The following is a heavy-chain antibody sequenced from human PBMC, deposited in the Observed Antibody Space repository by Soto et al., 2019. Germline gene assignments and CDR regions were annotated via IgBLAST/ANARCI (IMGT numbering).Heavy chain of an antibody. Sequence: QVQLVESGGGLVQPGTSLRISCAASGFTFSTHGMHWVREAPGKGLEWVAMISHDGSEKYYVDSVKGRFTISRDTSKNTLFLQMDSLRAEDMAVYYCAADWGETDWYKWFDSWGQGTLVTLSS. CDR3: AADWGETDWYKWFDS. CDR2: ISHDGSEK. CDR1: GFTFSTHG. J-gene: IGHJ5*01. V-gene: IGHV3-30*03. D-gene: IGHD3-9*01.